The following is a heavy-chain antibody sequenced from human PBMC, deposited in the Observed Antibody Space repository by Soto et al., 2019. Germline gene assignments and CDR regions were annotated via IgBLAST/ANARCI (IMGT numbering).Heavy chain of an antibody. J-gene: IGHJ4*02. CDR3: ARLTSYYDILTGAFDY. CDR2: IYYSGST. V-gene: IGHV4-59*08. CDR1: GGPISSYY. D-gene: IGHD3-9*01. Sequence: PSETLSLTCTVSGGPISSYYWSWIRQPPGKGLEWIGYIYYSGSTNYNPSLKSRVTISVDTSKNQFSLELSSVTAADTAVYYCARLTSYYDILTGAFDYWGQGTLVTVSS.